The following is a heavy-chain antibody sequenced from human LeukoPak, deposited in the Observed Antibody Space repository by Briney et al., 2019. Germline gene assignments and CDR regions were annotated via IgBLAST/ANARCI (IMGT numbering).Heavy chain of an antibody. CDR1: GGSISNYF. Sequence: SETLSLTCTVFGGSISNYFLTWVRQPVGKSLEWICRLYTSGSTNYNPSLKSRVTMSLDTSMTQFSLKLKSVTAADTAVYYCAGGGSPHIWGQGTMVTVSS. CDR2: LYTSGST. J-gene: IGHJ3*02. D-gene: IGHD1-26*01. V-gene: IGHV4-4*07. CDR3: AGGGSPHI.